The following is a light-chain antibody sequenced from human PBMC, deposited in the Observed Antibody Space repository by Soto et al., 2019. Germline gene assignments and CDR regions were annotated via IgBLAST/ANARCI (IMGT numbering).Light chain of an antibody. CDR3: QQYGSSGT. CDR1: QSVSNNY. CDR2: GAS. J-gene: IGKJ1*01. Sequence: EIVFTQSPGTLSLSPGERATLSCRASQSVSNNYLAWYQQKPGQAPRLLIYGASNRATGIPDRFSDSGSGTDFTLTISXLEPEDFAVYYCQQYGSSGTFGQGTKVDIK. V-gene: IGKV3-20*01.